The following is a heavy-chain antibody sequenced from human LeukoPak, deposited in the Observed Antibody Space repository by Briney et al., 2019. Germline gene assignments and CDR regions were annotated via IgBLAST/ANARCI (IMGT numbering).Heavy chain of an antibody. J-gene: IGHJ4*02. V-gene: IGHV4-30-2*01. CDR3: ARGSYYYDSSGYYTTLDY. CDR2: INHSGST. Sequence: PSQTLSLTCAVSGGSISSGGYYWSWIRQPPGKGLEWIGEINHSGSTNYNPSLKSRVTISVDTSKNQFSLKLSSVTAADTAVYYCARGSYYYDSSGYYTTLDYWGQGTLVTVSS. CDR1: GGSISSGGYY. D-gene: IGHD3-22*01.